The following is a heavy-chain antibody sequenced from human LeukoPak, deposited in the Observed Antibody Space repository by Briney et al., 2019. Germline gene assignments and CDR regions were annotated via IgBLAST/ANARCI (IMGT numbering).Heavy chain of an antibody. J-gene: IGHJ6*03. CDR3: ARAFDYYYMDV. CDR2: IYTSGST. Sequence: SQTLPLTCTVSGGSISSGSYYWSWIRQPAGKGLEWIGRIYTSGSTNYNPSLKSRVTISVDTSKNQFSLKLSSVTAADTAVYYCARAFDYYYMDVWGKGNTVTVSS. V-gene: IGHV4-61*02. CDR1: GGSISSGSYY. D-gene: IGHD3-10*01.